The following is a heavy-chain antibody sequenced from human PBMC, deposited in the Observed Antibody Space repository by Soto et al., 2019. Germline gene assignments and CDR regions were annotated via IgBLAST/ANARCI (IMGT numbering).Heavy chain of an antibody. CDR1: GGSISSGDYY. D-gene: IGHD6-19*01. CDR3: AGLSGWNSFDY. CDR2: IYYSGST. J-gene: IGHJ4*02. V-gene: IGHV4-30-4*01. Sequence: SETLSLTGTVSGGSISSGDYYWSWIRQPPGKGLEWIGYIYYSGSTYYNPSLKSRVTISVDTSKNQFSLKLSSVTAADTAVYYCAGLSGWNSFDYWGQGTLVTVSS.